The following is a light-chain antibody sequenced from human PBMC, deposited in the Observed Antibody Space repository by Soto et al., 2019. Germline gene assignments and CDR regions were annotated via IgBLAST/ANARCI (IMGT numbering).Light chain of an antibody. J-gene: IGLJ1*01. CDR2: AVS. CDR3: CSYAGSSPHYV. CDR1: SSDVGSYNL. V-gene: IGLV2-23*02. Sequence: SALTQPASVSGSPGQSITISCTGTSSDVGSYNLVSWYQQHPGKAPKLMIYAVSKRPSGVSNRFSGSKSGNTASLTISGLQAEDEADYYCCSYAGSSPHYVFGTGTKVPVL.